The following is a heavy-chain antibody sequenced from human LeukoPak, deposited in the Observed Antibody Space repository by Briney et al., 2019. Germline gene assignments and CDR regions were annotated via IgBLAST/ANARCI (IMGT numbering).Heavy chain of an antibody. CDR2: ISAYNGNT. CDR1: GYTFTSYG. J-gene: IGHJ4*02. Sequence: ASVKVSCKASGYTFTSYGINWVRQAPGQGLEWMGWISAYNGNTNYAQKLQGRVTMTTDTSTSTAYMELRSLRSDDTAVYYCARDREDYDLWIGYSGYWGQGTLVTVSS. V-gene: IGHV1-18*01. CDR3: ARDREDYDLWIGYSGY. D-gene: IGHD3-3*01.